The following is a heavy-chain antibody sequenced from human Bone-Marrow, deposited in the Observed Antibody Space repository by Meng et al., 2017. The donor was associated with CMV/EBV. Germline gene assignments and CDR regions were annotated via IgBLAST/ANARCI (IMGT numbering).Heavy chain of an antibody. D-gene: IGHD3-10*01. J-gene: IGHJ6*02. CDR1: GFTFSSYW. CDR3: ARGIRGVIRYYYYGMDV. V-gene: IGHV3-7*01. Sequence: GGSLRLSCAASGFTFSSYWMSWVRQAPGKGLEWVANIKQDGSEKYYVDSVKGRFTISRDNAKNSLYLQMNSLRAEDTTVYYCARGIRGVIRYYYYGMDVWGQGTTVTFSS. CDR2: IKQDGSEK.